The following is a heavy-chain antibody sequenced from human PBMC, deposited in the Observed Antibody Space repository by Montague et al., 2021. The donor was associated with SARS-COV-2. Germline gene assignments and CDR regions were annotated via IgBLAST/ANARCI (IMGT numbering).Heavy chain of an antibody. J-gene: IGHJ5*02. V-gene: IGHV4-59*01. Sequence: SETLSLTCTVSGGSISSYYWTWIRQPPGKGLEWIGYISYSGFSNQNPPLRGRVTISLDTSKYQFSLKLTSVTAADTAVYYCAGIKVGRPFGWFDPWGQGTLVTVSS. CDR2: ISYSGFS. D-gene: IGHD2-15*01. CDR3: AGIKVGRPFGWFDP. CDR1: GGSISSYY.